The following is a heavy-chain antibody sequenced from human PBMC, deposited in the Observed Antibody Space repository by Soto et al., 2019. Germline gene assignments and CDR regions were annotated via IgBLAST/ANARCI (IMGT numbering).Heavy chain of an antibody. CDR3: ARDLKGTYYAFDI. J-gene: IGHJ3*02. V-gene: IGHV1-18*01. D-gene: IGHD2-21*01. CDR2: ISAYTGNT. Sequence: ASVKVSCRASGYTFTIYGISWVRQAPGQGREWMGWISAYTGNTNYAQKIQGRVTMTTDTSTSTAYMELRSLRSDDTAEHYCARDLKGTYYAFDIWGQGTMVTVSS. CDR1: GYTFTIYG.